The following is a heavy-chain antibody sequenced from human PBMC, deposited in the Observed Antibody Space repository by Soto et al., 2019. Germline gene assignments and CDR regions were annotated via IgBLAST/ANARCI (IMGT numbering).Heavy chain of an antibody. Sequence: LSLTCTVSGGSISSGGYYWSWIRQHPGKGLEWIGYIYYSGSTYYNPSLKSRVTISVDTSKNQFSLKLSSVTAADTAVYYCAREVRDSSGYYYLGGTAYYYYGMDVWGQGTTVTVSS. CDR2: IYYSGST. CDR3: AREVRDSSGYYYLGGTAYYYYGMDV. CDR1: GGSISSGGYY. V-gene: IGHV4-31*03. D-gene: IGHD3-22*01. J-gene: IGHJ6*02.